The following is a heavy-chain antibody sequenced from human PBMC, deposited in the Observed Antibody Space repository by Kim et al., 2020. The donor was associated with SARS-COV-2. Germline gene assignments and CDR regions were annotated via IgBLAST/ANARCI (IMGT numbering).Heavy chain of an antibody. CDR2: IYYSWST. D-gene: IGHD6-13*01. J-gene: IGHJ4*02. V-gene: IGHV4-61*01. CDR3: ARRYSRRLDY. Sequence: SETLSLTCTVSGGSVSSGSYYWSWIRQPPGKGLEWIGYIYYSWSTNYNPSLKSRVTISVDTSKNQFSLKLSSVTAADTAVYYCARRYSRRLDYWGQGTLVTVSS. CDR1: GGSVSSGSYY.